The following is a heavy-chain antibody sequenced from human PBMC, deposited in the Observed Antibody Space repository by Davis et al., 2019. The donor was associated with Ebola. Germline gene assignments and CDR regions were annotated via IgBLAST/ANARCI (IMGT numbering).Heavy chain of an antibody. CDR2: IKSESDGGAA. D-gene: IGHD4-17*01. CDR3: TTLRPIHLMTMETTMGDY. Sequence: GESLKISCEGSGFSFNKAWMNWVRQAPGKGLEWVGRIKSESDGGAAIYTSHVKDRFIISRDDSRNTLYLQMNSLKIEDTALYYCTTLRPIHLMTMETTMGDYWGQGTLVTVSS. V-gene: IGHV3-15*07. CDR1: GFSFNKAW. J-gene: IGHJ4*02.